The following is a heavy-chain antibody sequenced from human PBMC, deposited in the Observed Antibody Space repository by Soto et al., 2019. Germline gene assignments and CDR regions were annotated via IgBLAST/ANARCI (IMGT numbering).Heavy chain of an antibody. J-gene: IGHJ5*02. V-gene: IGHV3-11*06. D-gene: IGHD1-7*01. CDR1: GLTFSDYY. CDR2: ISSSSSYT. Sequence: GGSLRLSCAASGLTFSDYYMSWIRQAPGKGLEWVSYISSSSSYTNYADCVKGRFTISRDNAKNSLYLQMNSLRAEDTAVYYCARERDNWNYQFDPWGQGTLVTVSS. CDR3: ARERDNWNYQFDP.